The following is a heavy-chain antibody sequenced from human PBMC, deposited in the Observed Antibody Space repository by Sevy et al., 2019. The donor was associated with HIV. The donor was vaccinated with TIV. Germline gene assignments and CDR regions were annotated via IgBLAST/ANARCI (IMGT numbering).Heavy chain of an antibody. CDR1: GLTLTTTG. CDR2: FTSEGTT. D-gene: IGHD3-16*01. V-gene: IGHV3-23*01. Sequence: GGSLRLSCAASGLTLTTTGMSWVRQAPGKGLEWVAGFTSEGTTYYADSVRDRFTVSRDNSKNTLYLQLTSLRADDTAVFYWAGGDTTMITDLDYWGQGTLLTVSS. CDR3: AGGDTTMITDLDY. J-gene: IGHJ4*02.